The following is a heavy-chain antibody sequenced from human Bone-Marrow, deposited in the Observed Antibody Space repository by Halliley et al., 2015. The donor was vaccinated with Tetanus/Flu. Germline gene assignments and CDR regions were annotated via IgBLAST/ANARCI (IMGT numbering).Heavy chain of an antibody. J-gene: IGHJ4*02. D-gene: IGHD6-19*01. Sequence: KGLELIANIFYGGSTNYNPSPKGRVTISLDTSKRQFSLKLSSVTAADPAVYYCAGGSGWTAENWGQGTLVTVSS. CDR2: IFYGGST. V-gene: IGHV4-59*01. CDR3: AGGSGWTAEN.